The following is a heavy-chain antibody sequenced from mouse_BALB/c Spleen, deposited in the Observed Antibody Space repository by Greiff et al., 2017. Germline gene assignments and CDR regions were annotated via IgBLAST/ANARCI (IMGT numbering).Heavy chain of an antibody. CDR1: GYTFTSYY. V-gene: IGHV1S81*02. CDR2: INPSNGGT. J-gene: IGHJ4*01. Sequence: VQLKQSGAELVKPGASVKLSCKASGYTFTSYYMYWVKQRPGQGLEWIGEINPSNGGTNFNEKFKSKATLTVDKSSSTAYMQLSSLTSEDSAVYYCTRSNYDYDGRAMDYWGQGTSVTVSS. CDR3: TRSNYDYDGRAMDY. D-gene: IGHD2-4*01.